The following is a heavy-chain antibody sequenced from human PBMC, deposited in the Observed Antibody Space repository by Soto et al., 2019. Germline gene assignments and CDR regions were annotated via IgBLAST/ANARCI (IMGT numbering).Heavy chain of an antibody. D-gene: IGHD4-17*01. J-gene: IGHJ5*02. CDR2: ISDDGSTK. V-gene: IGHV3-30*04. Sequence: QVQLVESGGGVVQPGRPLRLSCAASGFIFSSYPMHWVRQSHGKGLEWVAVISDDGSTKYYADSVKGRFTISRDNSKNTLYLQMNSLSAEDTAVYYCTRADVTVTLSVFDPWGQGTLVTVSS. CDR3: TRADVTVTLSVFDP. CDR1: GFIFSSYP.